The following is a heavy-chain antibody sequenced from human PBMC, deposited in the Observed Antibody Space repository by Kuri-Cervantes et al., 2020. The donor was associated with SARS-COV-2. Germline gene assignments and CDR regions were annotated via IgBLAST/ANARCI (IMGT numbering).Heavy chain of an antibody. Sequence: SETLSFTCTASGGSISGGGYYWSWIRQPPGKGLEWIWNIYHSGSTYYTPSLKSQVTISVDRSKNQFSLKLSSVTAADTAVYYCARTFAGLSPYYFDYWGQGTLVTVSS. CDR2: IYHSGST. CDR3: ARTFAGLSPYYFDY. J-gene: IGHJ4*02. CDR1: GGSISGGGYY. V-gene: IGHV4-30-2*01. D-gene: IGHD2-21*01.